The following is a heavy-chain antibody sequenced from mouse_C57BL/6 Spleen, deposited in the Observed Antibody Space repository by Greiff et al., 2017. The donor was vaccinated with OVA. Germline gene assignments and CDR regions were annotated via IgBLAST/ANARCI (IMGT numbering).Heavy chain of an antibody. CDR1: GFNIKDYY. Sequence: EVQLQQSGAELVKPGASVKLSCTASGFNIKDYYMHWVKQRTEQGLEWIGRIDPEDGETKYAPKFPGKATITADTSSNTAYLQLSSLTSEDTAVYYCARWMEGNPYAMDYWGQGTSVTVSS. J-gene: IGHJ4*01. V-gene: IGHV14-2*01. CDR3: ARWMEGNPYAMDY. D-gene: IGHD2-1*01. CDR2: IDPEDGET.